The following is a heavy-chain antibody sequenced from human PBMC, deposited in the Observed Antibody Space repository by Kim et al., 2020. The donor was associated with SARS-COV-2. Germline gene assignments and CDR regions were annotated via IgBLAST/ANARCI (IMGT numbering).Heavy chain of an antibody. D-gene: IGHD6-25*01. V-gene: IGHV3-23*01. CDR2: ISASDDST. J-gene: IGHJ4*02. Sequence: GGSLRLSCAASGFTFSSYAMNWVRQAPGKGLEWVSTISASDDSTYYADSVKGRFTISRDNSKNSLYLQMNSLRDEDTAFYYCAKLRSAVLVAAIDYWGQGTLVTVSS. CDR1: GFTFSSYA. CDR3: AKLRSAVLVAAIDY.